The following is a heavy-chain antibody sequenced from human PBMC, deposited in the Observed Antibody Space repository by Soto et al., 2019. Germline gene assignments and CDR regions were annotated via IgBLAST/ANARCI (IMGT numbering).Heavy chain of an antibody. D-gene: IGHD3-16*01. CDR3: ARADYDYVWGSYSFDY. Sequence: QVQLVQSGADVKKPGASVKVSCKASGYTFTSYAMHWVRQAPGQRLEWMGWINAGNGNTKYSQKFQGRVTITRDTSASTAYMELSSLRSEDTAVYYCARADYDYVWGSYSFDYWGQGTLVTVSS. CDR2: INAGNGNT. J-gene: IGHJ4*02. V-gene: IGHV1-3*01. CDR1: GYTFTSYA.